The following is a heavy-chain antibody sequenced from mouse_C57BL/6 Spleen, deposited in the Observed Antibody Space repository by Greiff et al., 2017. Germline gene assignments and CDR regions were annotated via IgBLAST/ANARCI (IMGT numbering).Heavy chain of an antibody. CDR3: TTDYGSSYVDY. J-gene: IGHJ2*01. V-gene: IGHV14-1*01. Sequence: VQLQQSGAELVRPGASVKLSCTASGFNIKDYYMHWVKQRPEQGLEWIGRIDPEDGDTEYAPKFQGKATMTADTSSNTAYLQLSSLTSEDTAGYYCTTDYGSSYVDYWGQGTTLTVSS. CDR2: IDPEDGDT. CDR1: GFNIKDYY. D-gene: IGHD1-1*01.